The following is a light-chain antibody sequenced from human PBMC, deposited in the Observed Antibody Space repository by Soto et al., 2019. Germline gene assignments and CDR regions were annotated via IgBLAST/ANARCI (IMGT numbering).Light chain of an antibody. J-gene: IGKJ1*01. Sequence: EIVLTQSPATLSSSPGETATLSCRASQYVGTRLAWYQHKPGQAPGLLIYYTSNRATGIPARFSGSGSGTDFTLTISSLAPEDFAIYYCHQRQSWPRTFGQGTKVEIK. V-gene: IGKV3-11*01. CDR2: YTS. CDR3: HQRQSWPRT. CDR1: QYVGTR.